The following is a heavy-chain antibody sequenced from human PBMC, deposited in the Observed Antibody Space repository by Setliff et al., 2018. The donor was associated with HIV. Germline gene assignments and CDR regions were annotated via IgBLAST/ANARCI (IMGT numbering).Heavy chain of an antibody. J-gene: IGHJ5*02. V-gene: IGHV3-23*01. CDR2: IYGSSGST. Sequence: GGSLRLSCAASGFTFSSYAMHWVRQAPGKGLEWVSAIYGSSGSTNYADSVKGRFTISRDNSKNMLYLQMNSLRAEDTAVYYCAKGQDGLRYNWFDLWGHGTLVTVSS. CDR1: GFTFSSYA. CDR3: AKGQDGLRYNWFDL.